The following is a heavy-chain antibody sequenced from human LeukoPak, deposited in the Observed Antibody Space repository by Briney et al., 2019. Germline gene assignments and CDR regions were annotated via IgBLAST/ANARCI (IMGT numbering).Heavy chain of an antibody. Sequence: ASVKVSCRASGYTFTSYDINWVRQATGQGLEWMGWMNPNSGNTGYAQKFQGRVTMTRNTSISTAYMELRSLRSDDTAVYYCATYYYDSSGYYCWGQGTLVTVSS. D-gene: IGHD3-22*01. J-gene: IGHJ4*02. CDR1: GYTFTSYD. CDR2: MNPNSGNT. V-gene: IGHV1-8*01. CDR3: ATYYYDSSGYYC.